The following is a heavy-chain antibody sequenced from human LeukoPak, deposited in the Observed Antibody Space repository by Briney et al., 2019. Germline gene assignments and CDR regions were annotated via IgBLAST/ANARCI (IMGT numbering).Heavy chain of an antibody. J-gene: IGHJ4*02. V-gene: IGHV3-7*01. CDR3: ARSLWPEDY. CDR2: IKQDGSEK. D-gene: IGHD5-18*01. CDR1: GFTFSSYW. Sequence: PGGSLRLSCAASGFTFSSYWMSWVRQAPGKGLEWVANIKQDGSEKNYVDSVKGRFTISRDNAKTSLYLQMNSLRAEDTAVYYWARSLWPEDYWGQGILVTVSS.